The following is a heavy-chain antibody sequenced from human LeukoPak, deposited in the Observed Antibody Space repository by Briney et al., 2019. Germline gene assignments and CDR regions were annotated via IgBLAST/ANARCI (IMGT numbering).Heavy chain of an antibody. D-gene: IGHD4-11*01. CDR1: GGSISSYY. CDR3: ARASSTTKRRYYYYMDV. Sequence: SETLSLTCTVSGGSISSYYWSWIRQPPGKGLEWIGYIYYSGSTNYNPSLKSRVTISVDTSKNQFSLELSSVTAADTAVYYCARASSTTKRRYYYYMDVWGKGTTVTVSS. CDR2: IYYSGST. J-gene: IGHJ6*03. V-gene: IGHV4-59*01.